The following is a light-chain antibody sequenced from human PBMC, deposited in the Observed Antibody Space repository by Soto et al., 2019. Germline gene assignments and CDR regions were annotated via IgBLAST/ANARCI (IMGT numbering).Light chain of an antibody. CDR3: QQRSNWPIT. CDR2: DAS. CDR1: QAVRSSS. V-gene: IGKV3D-11*01. Sequence: DIVLTQSPGTLSLSPGERATLSCRASQAVRSSSLAWYQQKPGQAPRLLIYDASNRATGIPARFSGSGSGTDFTLTISSLEPEDFAVYYCQQRSNWPITFGQGTRLEIK. J-gene: IGKJ5*01.